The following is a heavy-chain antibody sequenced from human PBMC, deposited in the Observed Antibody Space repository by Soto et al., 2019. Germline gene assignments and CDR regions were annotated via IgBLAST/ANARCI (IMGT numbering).Heavy chain of an antibody. CDR2: INPDTGNT. V-gene: IGHV1-3*01. CDR1: GYTFTRYT. D-gene: IGHD2-15*01. Sequence: QVQLVQSGAEVKKPGASVKISCKASGYTFTRYTMNWVRQAPGQRLEWMGWINPDTGNTKSSQQFQDRVIITRDTSASTAYMGLSSLRSEDTAVYYCARGIATGQLDPWGQGTLVTVSS. J-gene: IGHJ5*02. CDR3: ARGIATGQLDP.